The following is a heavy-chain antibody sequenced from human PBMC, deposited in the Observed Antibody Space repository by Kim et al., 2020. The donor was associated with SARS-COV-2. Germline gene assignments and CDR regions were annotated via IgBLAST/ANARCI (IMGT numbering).Heavy chain of an antibody. CDR3: AMWVPNAVKIRSGYYPDAFDI. CDR1: GYSFTSYW. CDR2: IYPGDSDT. J-gene: IGHJ3*02. Sequence: GESLKISCKGSGYSFTSYWIGWVRQMPGKGLEWMGIIYPGDSDTRYSPSFQGQVTISADKSISTAYLQWSSLKASDTAMYYCAMWVPNAVKIRSGYYPDAFDIWGQGTMVTVSS. V-gene: IGHV5-51*01. D-gene: IGHD3-22*01.